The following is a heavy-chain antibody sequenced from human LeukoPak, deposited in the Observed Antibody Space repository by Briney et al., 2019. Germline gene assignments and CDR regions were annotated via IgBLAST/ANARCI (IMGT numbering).Heavy chain of an antibody. CDR3: ARAQSSSNFIDY. D-gene: IGHD6-6*01. J-gene: IGHJ4*02. Sequence: GESLKISCKASGYSFASYWIGWVRQMPGKGLEWMGIIYPGDSDTRYSPSFQGQVTISADKSISAAYLQWSSLKASDTAMYYCARAQSSSNFIDYWGQGTLVTVS. CDR2: IYPGDSDT. V-gene: IGHV5-51*01. CDR1: GYSFASYW.